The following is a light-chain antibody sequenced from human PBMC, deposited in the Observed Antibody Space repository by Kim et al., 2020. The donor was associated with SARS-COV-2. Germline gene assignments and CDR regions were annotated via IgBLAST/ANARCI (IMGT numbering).Light chain of an antibody. CDR1: QSISTF. J-gene: IGKJ5*01. CDR3: QQSFTTPQIT. CDR2: GAS. Sequence: SVGDRVTINCRASQSISTFLSWYQQRPGKAPRLLIYGASTLQSGVPARVSGSGSGTDFTLTISFLQPEDLATYYCQQSFTTPQITFGQGTRLEIK. V-gene: IGKV1-39*01.